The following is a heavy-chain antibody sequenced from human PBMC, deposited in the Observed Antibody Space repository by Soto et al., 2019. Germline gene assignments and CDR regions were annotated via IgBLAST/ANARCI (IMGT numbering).Heavy chain of an antibody. CDR3: AARNFDY. Sequence: EVQLVESGGGLVQPGGSLRLSCAASGITVSSNYMSWVRQAPGKGLEWVSVIYSGGSTYYADSVNGRFTISRDNSKNTLYLQMNSLRAEDTAVYSCAARNFDYWGQGTLVTVSS. J-gene: IGHJ4*02. CDR2: IYSGGST. CDR1: GITVSSNY. V-gene: IGHV3-66*01.